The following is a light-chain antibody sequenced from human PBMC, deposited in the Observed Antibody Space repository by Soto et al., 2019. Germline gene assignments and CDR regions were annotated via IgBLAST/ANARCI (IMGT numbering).Light chain of an antibody. V-gene: IGKV3-15*01. Sequence: EIVMTQSPATLSVSPGETATLSCRASESVSSNLAWYQQKAGQAPRLLIYGASTRATGIPARFSGSGSGTEFTLTISSLQSEDFAVYYWQQYNNWPLTFGQGTKVDI. CDR1: ESVSSN. CDR3: QQYNNWPLT. J-gene: IGKJ1*01. CDR2: GAS.